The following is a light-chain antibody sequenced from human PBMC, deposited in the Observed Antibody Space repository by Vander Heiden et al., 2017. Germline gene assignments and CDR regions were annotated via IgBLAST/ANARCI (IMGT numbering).Light chain of an antibody. Sequence: DIQMTQSPSSLSASVGDRVTITCRASQSISSYLNWYQQKPGKAPKLLIYAASSLQSGVPSRFSGSGYGTDFTLTISSLQPEDFATYYCQQNDSNPQYTFGQGTKLEIK. CDR2: AAS. V-gene: IGKV1-39*01. J-gene: IGKJ2*01. CDR3: QQNDSNPQYT. CDR1: QSISSY.